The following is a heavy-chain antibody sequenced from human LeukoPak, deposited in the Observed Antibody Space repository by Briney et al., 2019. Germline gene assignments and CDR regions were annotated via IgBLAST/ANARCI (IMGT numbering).Heavy chain of an antibody. J-gene: IGHJ4*02. CDR3: AINRRAVAHFDY. CDR1: GGSISSGTYY. V-gene: IGHV4-61*02. Sequence: SETLSLTCSVSGGSISSGTYYWSWIRQPAGRGLEWIGRIYTSGSTNYNPSLKSRVTISLETSKNQFSLKLSSLTAADTAVYYCAINRRAVAHFDYWGQGTLVTVSS. CDR2: IYTSGST. D-gene: IGHD2/OR15-2a*01.